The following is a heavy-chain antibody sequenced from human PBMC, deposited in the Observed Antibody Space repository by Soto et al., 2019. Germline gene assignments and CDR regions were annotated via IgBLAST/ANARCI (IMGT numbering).Heavy chain of an antibody. Sequence: SETLSVTWTITSGAISSFYCIWISQPQEKGLKKIRYIYYSGSTNYNPSIKSRVTISEDTSKNQFSLKLSSVTTADTAVYYCARLLPYDSSGYVGFDYWGQGTLVTVS. CDR3: ARLLPYDSSGYVGFDY. CDR2: IYYSGST. D-gene: IGHD3-22*01. CDR1: SGAISSFY. J-gene: IGHJ4*02. V-gene: IGHV4-59*01.